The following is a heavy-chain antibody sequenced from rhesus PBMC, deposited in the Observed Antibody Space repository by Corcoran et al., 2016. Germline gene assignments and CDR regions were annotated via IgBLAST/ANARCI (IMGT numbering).Heavy chain of an antibody. CDR2: IGGSSGST. D-gene: IGHD3-34*01. CDR3: ADPTGFV. CDR1: GYSISSGYG. Sequence: QVQLQESGPGLVKPSETLSLTCAVSGYSISSGYGWSWIRQPPGKGREWIGYIGGSSGSTNYNPSLKSRVTISKDTSKNQVSLKLRSVTAADTAVYYCADPTGFVWGQGILVTVSS. J-gene: IGHJ5-1*01. V-gene: IGHV4-127*01.